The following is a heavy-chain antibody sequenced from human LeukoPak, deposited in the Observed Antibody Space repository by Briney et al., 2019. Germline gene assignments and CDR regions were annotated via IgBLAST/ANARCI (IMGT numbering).Heavy chain of an antibody. CDR3: ARPNNYYDDNGYYNYFDP. D-gene: IGHD3-22*01. CDR2: ISANSGKT. Sequence: GASVKVSCKTSGYTFSSHGITWVRQAPGQGLEWMGWISANSGKTYYARKSQGRVTMTTDTSTSTAYMELRSLRSDDTAVYYCARPNNYYDDNGYYNYFDPWGQGTLVTVSS. J-gene: IGHJ5*02. CDR1: GYTFSSHG. V-gene: IGHV1-18*01.